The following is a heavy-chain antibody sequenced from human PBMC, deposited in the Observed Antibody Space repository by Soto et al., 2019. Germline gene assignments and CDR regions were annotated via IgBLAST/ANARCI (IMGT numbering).Heavy chain of an antibody. D-gene: IGHD6-25*01. Sequence: QVQLQQWGAGLLKPSETLSLTCAVYGGSFSGYYWSWIRQPPGKGLEWIGEINHSGSTNYNPSLKSRVTISVDTSKNQFSLKLSSVTAADTAVYYCASGPNAAYFDYWGQGPLVTVSS. J-gene: IGHJ4*02. CDR2: INHSGST. V-gene: IGHV4-34*01. CDR1: GGSFSGYY. CDR3: ASGPNAAYFDY.